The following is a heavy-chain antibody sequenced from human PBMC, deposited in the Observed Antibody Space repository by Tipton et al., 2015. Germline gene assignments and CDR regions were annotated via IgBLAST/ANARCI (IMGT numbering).Heavy chain of an antibody. CDR1: GFNFNNYA. D-gene: IGHD3-22*01. V-gene: IGHV3-9*01. J-gene: IGHJ6*02. Sequence: SLRLSCAGSGFNFNNYAMHWVRQAPGKGLEWVSGISWNSENIGYADSVKGRFTISRDKAKNSLYLQMNGLRADDTAVYYCARDWNGVVGGYYDSSGYYYGYGMDVWGQGTTVTVS. CDR3: ARDWNGVVGGYYDSSGYYYGYGMDV. CDR2: ISWNSENI.